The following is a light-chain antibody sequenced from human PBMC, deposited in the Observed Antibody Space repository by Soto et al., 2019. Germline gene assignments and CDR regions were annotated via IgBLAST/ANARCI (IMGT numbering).Light chain of an antibody. J-gene: IGKJ5*01. V-gene: IGKV1-9*01. Sequence: DIQLTQSPSFLSPSIRATVTITCRASQVISTSLAWYQVKPGKAPKVLIYAASTLESGVPSRFSATVSGTEFSLTITSLQPEDFATYYCQQLFDSPITFGQGTRLEIK. CDR3: QQLFDSPIT. CDR2: AAS. CDR1: QVISTS.